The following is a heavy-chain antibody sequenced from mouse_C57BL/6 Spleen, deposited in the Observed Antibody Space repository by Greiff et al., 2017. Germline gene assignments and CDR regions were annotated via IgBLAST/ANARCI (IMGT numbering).Heavy chain of an antibody. V-gene: IGHV1-80*01. CDR2: IYPGDGDT. D-gene: IGHD1-1*01. CDR3: ARNYGSSYVERNFDY. J-gene: IGHJ2*01. Sequence: QVQLKESGAELVKPGASVKISCKASGYAFSSYWMNWVKQRPGKGLEWIGQIYPGDGDTNYNGKFKGKATLTADKSSSTAYMQLSSLTSEDSAVYFCARNYGSSYVERNFDYWGQGTTLTVSS. CDR1: GYAFSSYW.